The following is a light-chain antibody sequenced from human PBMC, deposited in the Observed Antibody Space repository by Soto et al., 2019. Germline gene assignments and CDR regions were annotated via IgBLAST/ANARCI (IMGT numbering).Light chain of an antibody. Sequence: TVMTQSPATLSVSPGERATLSCRSSQSVRSNLAWYQQKPGQAPRLLIYGASTRATGIPARFSGSGFGTEFTLTISSLQSEDFAVYYCQPYNNWPPITFGQGTRLEI. CDR2: GAS. CDR1: QSVRSN. CDR3: QPYNNWPPIT. J-gene: IGKJ5*01. V-gene: IGKV3-15*01.